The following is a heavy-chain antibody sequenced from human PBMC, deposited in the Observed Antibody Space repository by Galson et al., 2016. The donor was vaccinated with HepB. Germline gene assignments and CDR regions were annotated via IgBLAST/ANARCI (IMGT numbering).Heavy chain of an antibody. CDR1: GGSITSTNW. D-gene: IGHD2-2*01. Sequence: SETLSLTCAVSGGSITSTNWWSWVRQPPGKGLEWIGEIYHSGTTNYNTSLKSRVTMSVDKSNNQFSLKLTSVTAADTAVYYCAREGLLGTTSCCKGFDYWGQGALVTVSS. CDR3: AREGLLGTTSCCKGFDY. J-gene: IGHJ4*02. CDR2: IYHSGTT. V-gene: IGHV4-4*02.